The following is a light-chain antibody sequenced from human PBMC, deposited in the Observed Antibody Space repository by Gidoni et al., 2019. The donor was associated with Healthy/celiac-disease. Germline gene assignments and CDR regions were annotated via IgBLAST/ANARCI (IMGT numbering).Light chain of an antibody. CDR2: AAS. CDR3: QQSYSTRWT. CDR1: QSISSY. J-gene: IGKJ1*01. Sequence: DIQITQSPSSLSASVGDRVTITFRASQSISSYLNWYQQKPGKAPKLLIYAASSLQSGVPSRFSGSGSGTDFTLTISSLQPEDFATYYCQQSYSTRWTFGQGTKVEIK. V-gene: IGKV1-39*01.